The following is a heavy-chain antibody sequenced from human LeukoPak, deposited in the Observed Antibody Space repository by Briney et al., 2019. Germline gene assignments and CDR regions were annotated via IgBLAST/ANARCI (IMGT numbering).Heavy chain of an antibody. Sequence: PGGSLRLSCAASGFTFSSYEMNWVRQAPGKGVEWVAYISGSGHDINYSDSVKGRFTISRDNAKNSLYLQMSSLRVEDTAVYYCTRDPRHFDSCGQGTLVTVSS. D-gene: IGHD6-6*01. CDR2: ISGSGHDI. CDR3: TRDPRHFDS. J-gene: IGHJ5*01. V-gene: IGHV3-48*03. CDR1: GFTFSSYE.